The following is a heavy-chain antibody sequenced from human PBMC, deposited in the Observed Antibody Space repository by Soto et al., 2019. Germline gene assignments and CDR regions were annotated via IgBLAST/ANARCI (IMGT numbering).Heavy chain of an antibody. CDR2: IYHSGT. D-gene: IGHD3-22*01. Sequence: QLQLQESGSGLVKPSQTLSLTCEVSGGSISSDTYSWNWIRQPPGKGLEWIGDIYHSGTSYNPSLQSRVTISVDRAKRQFSLKLSSVTAADTAVYYWARAEGRSGYDAFDIWGQGTMVTVSS. J-gene: IGHJ3*02. V-gene: IGHV4-30-2*01. CDR3: ARAEGRSGYDAFDI. CDR1: GGSISSDTYS.